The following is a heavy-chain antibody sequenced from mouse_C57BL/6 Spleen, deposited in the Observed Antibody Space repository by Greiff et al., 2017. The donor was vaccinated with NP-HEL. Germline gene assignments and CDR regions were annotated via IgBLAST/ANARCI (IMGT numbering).Heavy chain of an antibody. CDR1: GYTFTDYN. D-gene: IGHD2-3*01. J-gene: IGHJ2*01. CDR2: INPNNGGT. Sequence: EVQLKESGPELVKPGASVKIPCKASGYTFTDYNMDWVKQSHGKSLEWIGDINPNNGGTIYNQKFKGKATLTVDKSSSTAYMELRSLTSEDTAVYYCARGGYDGYFYYFDYWGQGTTLTVSS. CDR3: ARGGYDGYFYYFDY. V-gene: IGHV1-18*01.